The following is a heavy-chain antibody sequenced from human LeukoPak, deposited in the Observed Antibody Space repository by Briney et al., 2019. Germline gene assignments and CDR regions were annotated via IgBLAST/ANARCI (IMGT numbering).Heavy chain of an antibody. J-gene: IGHJ4*02. CDR1: GFTFSSYA. D-gene: IGHD3-9*01. V-gene: IGHV3-21*01. CDR3: ARDPLRYLRVGHYDY. Sequence: GGSLRLSCAASGFTFSSYAMNWVRQVPGKGLEWVSSIDYDSSHIYYAASVRGRFTISRDNARNSVYLQMNSLRVEDTAVYYCARDPLRYLRVGHYDYWGQGTLVAVSS. CDR2: IDYDSSHI.